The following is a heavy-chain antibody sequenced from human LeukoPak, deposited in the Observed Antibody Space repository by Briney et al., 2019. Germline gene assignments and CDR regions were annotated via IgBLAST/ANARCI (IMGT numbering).Heavy chain of an antibody. J-gene: IGHJ4*02. CDR1: GGSISSGGYY. CDR2: IYYSGST. D-gene: IGHD2-2*01. CDR3: ARGKMISSTSHLRPPID. Sequence: PSETLSLTCTVSGGSISSGGYYWSWIRQHPGKGLEWIGYIYYSGSTYYNPSLKSRVTISVDTSKNQFSLKLSSVTAADTAVYYCARGKMISSTSHLRPPIDWGQGTLVTVSS. V-gene: IGHV4-31*03.